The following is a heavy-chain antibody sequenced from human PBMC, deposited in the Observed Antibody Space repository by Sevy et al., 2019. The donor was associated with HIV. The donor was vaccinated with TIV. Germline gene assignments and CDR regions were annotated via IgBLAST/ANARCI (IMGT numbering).Heavy chain of an antibody. V-gene: IGHV3-13*01. Sequence: GGSLRLSCAASGFTFSSYDMHWVRQATGKGLEWVTAIGPAGDTYYSGSVKGRFNISRENAKNSLYLQMTSVRYGERAVYYWARGGYSSSSDYFDYWGQGTLVTVSS. CDR3: ARGGYSSSSDYFDY. CDR1: GFTFSSYD. D-gene: IGHD6-6*01. CDR2: IGPAGDT. J-gene: IGHJ4*02.